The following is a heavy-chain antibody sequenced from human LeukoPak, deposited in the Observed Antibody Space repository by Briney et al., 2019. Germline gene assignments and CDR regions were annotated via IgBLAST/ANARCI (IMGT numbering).Heavy chain of an antibody. D-gene: IGHD5-18*01. J-gene: IGHJ4*02. V-gene: IGHV4-59*01. Sequence: SETLSLTCTVSGGSISDYHCNWLRQSPEKGLEWIGYINCSWTTNYSPSLTSRLTISADTSKTQVSLMVRSVTAAAPPVNYCATPRGGYWASPLDFSGQGILVTVSS. CDR1: GGSISDYH. CDR2: INCSWTT. CDR3: ATPRGGYWASPLDF.